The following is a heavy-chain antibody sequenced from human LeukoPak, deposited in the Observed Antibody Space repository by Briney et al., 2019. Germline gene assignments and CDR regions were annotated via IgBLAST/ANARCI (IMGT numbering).Heavy chain of an antibody. CDR1: GGTFSSYA. CDR2: VVPIVGIA. D-gene: IGHD3-22*01. CDR3: ASSALDSSGYYSFHYYYGMDV. V-gene: IGHV1-69*04. J-gene: IGHJ6*02. Sequence: SVKVSCKASGGTFSSYAINWVRQAPGQGLEWMGRVVPIVGIANYAQKFQGRVTITADKSTSTAYMELSSLRSEDTAVYYCASSALDSSGYYSFHYYYGMDVWGQGTTVTVSS.